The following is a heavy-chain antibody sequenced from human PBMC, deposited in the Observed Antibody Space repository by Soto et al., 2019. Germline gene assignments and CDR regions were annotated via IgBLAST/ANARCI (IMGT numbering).Heavy chain of an antibody. CDR2: IYPGDSDT. D-gene: IGHD6-13*01. Sequence: PGESLKISCKGSGYSFTSYWIGWVRQMPGKGLEWMGIIYPGDSDTRYSPSFQGQVTISADKSISTAYLQWSSLKASDTAMYYCARVSWLASYYYYYMDVWGKGTTVTVSS. V-gene: IGHV5-51*01. CDR1: GYSFTSYW. J-gene: IGHJ6*03. CDR3: ARVSWLASYYYYYMDV.